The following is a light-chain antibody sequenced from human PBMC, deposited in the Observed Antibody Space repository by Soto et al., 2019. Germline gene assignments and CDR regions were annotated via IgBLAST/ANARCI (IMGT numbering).Light chain of an antibody. J-gene: IGKJ5*01. CDR3: QQSYSTPIN. CDR2: AAS. Sequence: DIQMTQSPSTLSASVVDRVTITFLASQSISSWLAWYQQKPGKAPKLLIYAASSLQSGVPSRFSGSGSGTDFTLTISSLQPEDFATYYCQQSYSTPINFGQGTRLEIK. V-gene: IGKV1-39*01. CDR1: QSISSW.